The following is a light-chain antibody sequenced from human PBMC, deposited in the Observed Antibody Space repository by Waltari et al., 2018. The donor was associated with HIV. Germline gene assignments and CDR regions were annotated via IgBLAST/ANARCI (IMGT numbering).Light chain of an antibody. V-gene: IGKV1-39*01. CDR3: QQSYHTLST. J-gene: IGKJ5*01. Sequence: DIQMTQSPSSLSASVGDRVTVTCRASQTISTTLNWYQQKPGKALNLLIYAASTLHAGVPSRFSGSGSGTDFTLTITNVQPEDFATYVCQQSYHTLSTFGQRTRLEIK. CDR2: AAS. CDR1: QTISTT.